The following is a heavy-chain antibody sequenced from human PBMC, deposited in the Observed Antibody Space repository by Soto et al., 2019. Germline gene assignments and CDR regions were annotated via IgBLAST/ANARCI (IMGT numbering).Heavy chain of an antibody. CDR3: TRNLGFFDY. CDR2: ISVSGSST. J-gene: IGHJ4*02. CDR1: GFTFNSYG. V-gene: IGHV3-23*01. D-gene: IGHD3-10*01. Sequence: EVQVLESGGGLVQPGGSLRLSFAASGFTFNSYGMSWVRQDPGKGLEWVSGISVSGSSTYYADSVKGRFTISRDNSKNTLYLQTNSLRAEDTAVYYCTRNLGFFDYWGQGTLVTVSS.